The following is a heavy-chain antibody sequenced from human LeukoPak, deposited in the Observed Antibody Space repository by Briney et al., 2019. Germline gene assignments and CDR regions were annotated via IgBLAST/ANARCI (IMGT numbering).Heavy chain of an antibody. CDR3: ARLLYYYGMDV. CDR2: IIPILGIA. Sequence: SVKVSCKASGCTFSSYAISWVRQAPGQGLEWMGRIIPILGIAKYAQKFQGRVTITADKSTSTAYMELSSLRSEDTAVYYCARLLYYYGMDVWGQGTTVTVSS. CDR1: GCTFSSYA. J-gene: IGHJ6*02. V-gene: IGHV1-69*04.